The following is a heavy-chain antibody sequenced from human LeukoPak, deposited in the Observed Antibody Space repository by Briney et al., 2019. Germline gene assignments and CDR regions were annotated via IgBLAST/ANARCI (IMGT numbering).Heavy chain of an antibody. V-gene: IGHV3-23*01. Sequence: GGSLRLSCAASGFTFSSYDMGWVRQAPGKGLEWVSGISGSGGNTYYADSVKGRFTISRDNSKNTLYLQMNSLRVEDTAMYYCAIYCSGGTCSLVDYWGRGTLVTVSS. D-gene: IGHD2-15*01. J-gene: IGHJ4*02. CDR1: GFTFSSYD. CDR2: ISGSGGNT. CDR3: AIYCSGGTCSLVDY.